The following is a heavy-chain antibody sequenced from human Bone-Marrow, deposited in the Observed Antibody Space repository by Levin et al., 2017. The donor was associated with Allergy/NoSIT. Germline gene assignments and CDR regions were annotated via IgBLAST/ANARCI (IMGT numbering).Heavy chain of an antibody. CDR2: ITGGGETT. V-gene: IGHV3-23*01. CDR3: AKEIRGPTIVRYFDV. CDR1: GFAFQNYA. D-gene: IGHD2/OR15-2a*01. J-gene: IGHJ2*01. Sequence: GGSLRLSCAASGFAFQNYAMNWVRQAPGKGLEWVSSITGGGETTYYADSVKGRFTISRDNSRNTFYLQMNGLRAEDTAIYFCAKEIRGPTIVRYFDVWGRGTLVTVSS.